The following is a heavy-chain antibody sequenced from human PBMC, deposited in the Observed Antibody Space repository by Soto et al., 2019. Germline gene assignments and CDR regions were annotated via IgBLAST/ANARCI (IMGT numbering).Heavy chain of an antibody. CDR1: GGTFSSYA. CDR3: ARSYDSSGYYYNLWFQH. J-gene: IGHJ1*01. CDR2: IIPIFGTA. Sequence: SVKVSCKASGGTFSSYAISWVRQAPGQGLEWMGGIIPIFGTANYAQKFQGRVTITAEKSTSPAYMELSSLRSEDTAVYYCARSYDSSGYYYNLWFQHWGQGTLVTVSS. D-gene: IGHD3-22*01. V-gene: IGHV1-69*06.